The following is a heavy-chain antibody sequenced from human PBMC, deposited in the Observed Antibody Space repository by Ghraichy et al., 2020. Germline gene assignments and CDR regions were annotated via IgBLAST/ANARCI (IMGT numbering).Heavy chain of an antibody. CDR3: ARDKELRGIDDYMDV. CDR1: GGSISSGSYY. V-gene: IGHV4-61*02. Sequence: SETLSLTCTVSGGSISSGSYYWSWIRQPAGKGLEWIGRIYTSGSTNYNPSLKSRVTISVDTSKNQFSLKLSSVTAADTAVYYCARDKELRGIDDYMDVWGKGTTVTVSS. CDR2: IYTSGST. D-gene: IGHD1-7*01. J-gene: IGHJ6*03.